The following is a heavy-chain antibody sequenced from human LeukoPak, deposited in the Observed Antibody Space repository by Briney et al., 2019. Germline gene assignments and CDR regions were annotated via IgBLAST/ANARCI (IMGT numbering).Heavy chain of an antibody. CDR1: GYTFTSYY. J-gene: IGHJ3*02. V-gene: IGHV1-46*01. Sequence: ASVKVSCKASGYTFTSYYMHWVRQAPGQGLEWMGIINPSGGSTSYAQKFQGRVTMTRDTSTSTVYMELSSLRSEDTAVYYCARDLGVAAAGFGAFDIWGQGTMVIVSS. CDR3: ARDLGVAAAGFGAFDI. CDR2: INPSGGST. D-gene: IGHD6-13*01.